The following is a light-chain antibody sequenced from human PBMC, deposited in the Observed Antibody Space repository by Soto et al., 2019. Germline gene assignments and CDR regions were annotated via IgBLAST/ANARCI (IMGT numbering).Light chain of an antibody. J-gene: IGKJ1*01. CDR1: QSISSY. Sequence: DIHMTQSPSSLSASVGDRVTITSRASQSISSYLNWYQQKPGKAPKLLIYAASSLQSGVPSRFSGSGSGTDFTLTISSLQPEDFATYYCQQSYSTPRTFGQGTKVDI. CDR2: AAS. CDR3: QQSYSTPRT. V-gene: IGKV1-39*01.